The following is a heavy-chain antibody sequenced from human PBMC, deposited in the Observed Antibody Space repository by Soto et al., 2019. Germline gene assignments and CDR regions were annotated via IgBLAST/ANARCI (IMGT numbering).Heavy chain of an antibody. Sequence: GGSLRLSCEASGFVFSTYSMNWVRQAPGKGLEWISYISSTSGTIYYADSVKGRFTIFRDNAKNSLFLQMNGLRDDDTAVYYCANQKIRFSVAGTLYGLGVWGQGTTVTV. CDR1: GFVFSTYS. V-gene: IGHV3-48*02. CDR2: ISSTSGTI. CDR3: ANQKIRFSVAGTLYGLGV. D-gene: IGHD6-19*01. J-gene: IGHJ6*02.